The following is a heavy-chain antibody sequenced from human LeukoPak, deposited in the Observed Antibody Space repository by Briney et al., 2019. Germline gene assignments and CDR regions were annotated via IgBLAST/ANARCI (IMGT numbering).Heavy chain of an antibody. J-gene: IGHJ5*02. Sequence: GGSLRLSCAASGFTFSSCSMNWVRQAPGKGLEWVAVISYDGSNKYYADSVKGRFTISRDNSKNTLYLQMNSLRAEDTAVYYCAYGSSWREGWLDPWGQGTLVTVSS. CDR2: ISYDGSNK. CDR1: GFTFSSCS. CDR3: AYGSSWREGWLDP. D-gene: IGHD6-13*01. V-gene: IGHV3-30*03.